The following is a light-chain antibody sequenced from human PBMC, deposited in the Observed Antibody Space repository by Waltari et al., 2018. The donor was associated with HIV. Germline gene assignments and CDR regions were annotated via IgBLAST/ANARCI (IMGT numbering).Light chain of an antibody. Sequence: QSALTQPPSVSGSPGQSVTISCTGTSSDVGTYNRVSWYQQPPGTAPKVLIYEVSNRPSGVTDRFSGSKSVNTASLTISGLQAEDAADYYYSSFTTSSTLIFGGGTRLTVL. CDR2: EVS. V-gene: IGLV2-18*02. CDR3: SSFTTSSTLI. CDR1: SSDVGTYNR. J-gene: IGLJ2*01.